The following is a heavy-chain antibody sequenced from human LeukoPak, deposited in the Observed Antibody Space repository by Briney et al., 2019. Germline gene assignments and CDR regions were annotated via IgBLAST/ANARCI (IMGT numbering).Heavy chain of an antibody. CDR2: IYYSGST. J-gene: IGHJ4*02. Sequence: PSETLSLTCTVSGGSISSSSYYWGWIRQPPGKGLEWIGSIYYSGSTNYNPSLKSRVTISVDTSKNQFSLKLSSVTAADTAVYYCARRTDYGDYLDYWGQGTLVTVSS. CDR1: GGSISSSSYY. V-gene: IGHV4-39*07. D-gene: IGHD4-17*01. CDR3: ARRTDYGDYLDY.